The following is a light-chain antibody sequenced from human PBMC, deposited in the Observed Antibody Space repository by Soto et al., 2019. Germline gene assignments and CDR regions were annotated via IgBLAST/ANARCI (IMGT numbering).Light chain of an antibody. CDR1: SSNIGRNT. J-gene: IGLJ3*02. CDR2: SND. V-gene: IGLV1-44*01. CDR3: AAWDDSLNGRGV. Sequence: QSVLTQPPSVSGTPGQRVTISCSGSSSNIGRNTVNWYQQFPGTAPKLLLFSNDQRPSGVPDRFSGSKSGTSASQAISGLQSEDEADYYCAAWDDSLNGRGVFGGGTKLTVL.